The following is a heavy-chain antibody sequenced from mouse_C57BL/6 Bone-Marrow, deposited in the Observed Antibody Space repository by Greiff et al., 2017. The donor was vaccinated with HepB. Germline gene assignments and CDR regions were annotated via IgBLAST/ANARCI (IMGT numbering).Heavy chain of an antibody. Sequence: QVQLQQPGAELVRPGTSVKLSCKASGYTFTSYWMHWVKQRPGQGLEWIGVIDPSDSYTNYNQKFKGKATLTVDTSSSTAYMQLSSLTSEDSAVYYCARREGYDYDTLAYWGQGTLVTVSA. CDR1: GYTFTSYW. J-gene: IGHJ3*01. D-gene: IGHD2-4*01. V-gene: IGHV1-59*01. CDR3: ARREGYDYDTLAY. CDR2: IDPSDSYT.